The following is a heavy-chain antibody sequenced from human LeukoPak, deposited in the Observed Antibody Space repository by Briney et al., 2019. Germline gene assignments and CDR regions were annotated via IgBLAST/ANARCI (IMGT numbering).Heavy chain of an antibody. CDR3: ARQVSDYYYHYMDV. Sequence: SETLSLTCTVSGGSIISSTYYRGWVRQSPGKGLEWIGNIYYSGTTYYNPSLKSRVTISEDTSRNRFSLMLSSVTAADTAIYYCARQVSDYYYHYMDVWGEGTTVIVSS. V-gene: IGHV4-39*01. J-gene: IGHJ6*03. CDR2: IYYSGTT. CDR1: GGSIISSTYY.